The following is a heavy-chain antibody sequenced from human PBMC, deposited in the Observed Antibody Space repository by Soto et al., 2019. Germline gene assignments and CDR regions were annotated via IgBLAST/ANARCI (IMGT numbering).Heavy chain of an antibody. CDR2: IYYTGTT. D-gene: IGHD3-10*01. CDR3: AREVSSFGSNHFDS. V-gene: IGHV4-59*01. J-gene: IGHJ4*02. Sequence: SETLSLTCSVSGTSIRGYYWTWIRQPPGKGLEWIGYIYYTGTTKYNPSLKSRVTISVDTSKNQFSLRLNSVTAADTAVYYCAREVSSFGSNHFDSWGQGALVTVSP. CDR1: GTSIRGYY.